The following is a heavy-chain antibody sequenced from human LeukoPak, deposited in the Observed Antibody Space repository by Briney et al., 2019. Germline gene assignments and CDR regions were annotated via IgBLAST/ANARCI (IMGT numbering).Heavy chain of an antibody. CDR1: GFTVSSNY. V-gene: IGHV3-53*01. CDR2: IYSGGST. D-gene: IGHD6-6*01. J-gene: IGHJ4*02. CDR3: ARRIAARQEYFDY. Sequence: GGSLRLSCAASGFTVSSNYMSWVRQAPGKGLEWVSVIYSGGSTYYADSVKGRFTISRDNSKNTLYLQMNSLRAEDTAVYYCARRIAARQEYFDYWGQGTLVTVSS.